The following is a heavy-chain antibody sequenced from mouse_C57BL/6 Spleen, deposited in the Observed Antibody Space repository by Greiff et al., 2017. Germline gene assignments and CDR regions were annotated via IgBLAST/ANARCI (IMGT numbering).Heavy chain of an antibody. Sequence: QVQLQQSGAELVRPGASVTLSCKASGYTFTDYDMHWVKQTPVPGLEWIGAIDPETGGTAYNQKFKGKAILTADKSSSTAYMELRSLTSEDSAGYYCTKGLRRGYYAMDYWGQGTSVTVAS. V-gene: IGHV1-15*01. CDR2: IDPETGGT. J-gene: IGHJ4*01. D-gene: IGHD2-4*01. CDR1: GYTFTDYD. CDR3: TKGLRRGYYAMDY.